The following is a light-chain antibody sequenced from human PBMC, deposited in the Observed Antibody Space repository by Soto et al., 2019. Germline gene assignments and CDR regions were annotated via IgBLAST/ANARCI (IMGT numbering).Light chain of an antibody. CDR2: AAS. V-gene: IGKV1-12*01. Sequence: DIHITQSPSSVSASVGDRVTITCRASQGISSWLAWYQQKPGKAPKLLIYAASRLQSGVPSRFRGSGSETAFTLTISSLKTEEFATHHSQKSNSFPNTFG. CDR3: QKSNSFPNT. CDR1: QGISSW. J-gene: IGKJ4*01.